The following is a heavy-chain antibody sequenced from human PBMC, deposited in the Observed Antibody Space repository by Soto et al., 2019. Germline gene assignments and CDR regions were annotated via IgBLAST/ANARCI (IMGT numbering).Heavy chain of an antibody. J-gene: IGHJ4*02. D-gene: IGHD6-19*01. CDR2: IYPGDSDT. Sequence: ESLKTSCKGSGYSFTTYWIDWVRQTPGKGLEWMGIIYPGDSDTRYSPSFQGQVTTSADKTISPAYLQWSSLKAADTAIYYWARNIEDSCWLDYWGQGTLVTVSS. CDR3: ARNIEDSCWLDY. V-gene: IGHV5-51*01. CDR1: GYSFTTYW.